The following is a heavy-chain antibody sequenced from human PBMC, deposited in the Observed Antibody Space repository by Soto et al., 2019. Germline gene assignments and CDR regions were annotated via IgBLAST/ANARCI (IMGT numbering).Heavy chain of an antibody. D-gene: IGHD6-13*01. Sequence: LSLTCAISGDSVSSNSAAWNWIRQSPSRGLEWLGRTYYRSKWYNDYAVSVKSRITINPDTSKNQFSLQLNSVTPEDTAVYYCARGASPIAAAADNWFDPWGQGTLVTVSS. CDR3: ARGASPIAAAADNWFDP. CDR1: GDSVSSNSAA. J-gene: IGHJ5*02. V-gene: IGHV6-1*01. CDR2: TYYRSKWYN.